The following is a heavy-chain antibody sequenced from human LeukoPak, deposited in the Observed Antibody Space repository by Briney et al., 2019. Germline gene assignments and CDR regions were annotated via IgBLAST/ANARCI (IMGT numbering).Heavy chain of an antibody. Sequence: GGSLRLSCAASGFTFSSYAMSWVRQAPGKGLEWVSVIYSGGSTYYADSVKGRFTISRDNSKNTLYLQMNSLRAEDTAVYYCARDLDSSGLTSSDYWGQGTLVTVSS. V-gene: IGHV3-53*01. D-gene: IGHD3-22*01. J-gene: IGHJ4*02. CDR1: GFTFSSYA. CDR3: ARDLDSSGLTSSDY. CDR2: IYSGGST.